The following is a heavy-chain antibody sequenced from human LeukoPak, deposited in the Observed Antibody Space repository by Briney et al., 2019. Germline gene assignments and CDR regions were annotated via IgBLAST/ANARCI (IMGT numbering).Heavy chain of an antibody. CDR1: GYTFTSYG. CDR2: ISAYNGNT. Sequence: GASVKVSCKASGYTFTSYGISWVRQAPGQGLEWMGWISAYNGNTNYAQKLQGRVTMTTDTSTSTAYMELRSLRSDDTAVYYCARASYYDSSGYYYAAEYWGQGTLVTVSS. CDR3: ARASYYDSSGYYYAAEY. V-gene: IGHV1-18*01. J-gene: IGHJ4*02. D-gene: IGHD3-22*01.